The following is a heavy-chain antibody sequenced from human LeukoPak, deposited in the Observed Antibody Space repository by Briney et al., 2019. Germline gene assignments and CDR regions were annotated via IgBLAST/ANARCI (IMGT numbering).Heavy chain of an antibody. CDR1: GFTFSSSW. CDR3: ARIIGYGQPETSDY. D-gene: IGHD5-18*01. CDR2: IKHDGTEK. Sequence: GGSLRLSCAASGFTFSSSWMSWVRQAPGKGLEWVANIKHDGTEKYCVDSVKGRFTISRDNAENTLYLQMNSLRAEDTAVYYCARIIGYGQPETSDYWGQGTLVTVSS. V-gene: IGHV3-7*01. J-gene: IGHJ4*02.